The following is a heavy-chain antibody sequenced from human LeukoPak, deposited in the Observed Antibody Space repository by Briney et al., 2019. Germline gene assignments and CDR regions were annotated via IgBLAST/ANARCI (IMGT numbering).Heavy chain of an antibody. D-gene: IGHD1-14*01. CDR3: MRDRSRAEDD. Sequence: PGGSLRLSCAASGFTFSGHWMSWVRQAPGKGLEWVANINQGGSDKYYVDSVKGRFTISRDNANNLLYPQMNSLRGEDTAVYYCMRDRSRAEDDWGQGTLVTVSS. CDR2: INQGGSDK. J-gene: IGHJ4*02. V-gene: IGHV3-7*01. CDR1: GFTFSGHW.